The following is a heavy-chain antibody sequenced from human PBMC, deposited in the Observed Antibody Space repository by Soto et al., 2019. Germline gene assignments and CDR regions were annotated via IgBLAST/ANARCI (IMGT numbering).Heavy chain of an antibody. D-gene: IGHD6-13*01. CDR1: GFTFSSYE. V-gene: IGHV3-48*03. CDR3: ARDQSSWYDDYYYGMDV. CDR2: ISSSGSTI. Sequence: GGSLRLSCAASGFTFSSYEMNWVRQAPGKGLEWVSYISSSGSTIYYADSVKGRFTISRDNAKNSLYLQMNSLRAEDTAVYYCARDQSSWYDDYYYGMDVWGQGTTVTVSS. J-gene: IGHJ6*02.